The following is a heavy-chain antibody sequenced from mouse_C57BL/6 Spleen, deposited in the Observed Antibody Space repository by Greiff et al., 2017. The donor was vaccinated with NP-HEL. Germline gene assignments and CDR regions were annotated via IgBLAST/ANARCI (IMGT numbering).Heavy chain of an antibody. Sequence: EVQLQQSGPELVKPGASVKMSCKASGYTFTDYNMHWVKQSHGKSLEWIGYINPNNGGTSYNQKFKGKATLTVNKSSSTAYMELRSLTSEDSAVYYCARERVYSYYKGFAYWGQGTLVTVSA. V-gene: IGHV1-22*01. D-gene: IGHD2-12*01. CDR3: ARERVYSYYKGFAY. CDR1: GYTFTDYN. CDR2: INPNNGGT. J-gene: IGHJ3*01.